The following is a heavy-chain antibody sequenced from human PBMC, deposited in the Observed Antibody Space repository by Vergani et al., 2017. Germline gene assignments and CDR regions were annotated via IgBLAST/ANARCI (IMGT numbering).Heavy chain of an antibody. J-gene: IGHJ3*02. CDR1: GGTFSSYA. Sequence: QVQLVQSAAEVKKPGSSLKVSCKASGGTFSSYAISWVRQAPGQGLEWMVGIIPIFGTANYAQKFQGRVTITADESTSTSYMELSSLRSEDTAVYYCARGPVMATIFVFDIWGQGIMVTFSS. D-gene: IGHD5-24*01. V-gene: IGHV1-69*01. CDR3: ARGPVMATIFVFDI. CDR2: IIPIFGTA.